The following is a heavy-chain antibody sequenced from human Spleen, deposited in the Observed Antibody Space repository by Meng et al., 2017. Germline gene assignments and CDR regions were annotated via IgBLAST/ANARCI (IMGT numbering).Heavy chain of an antibody. V-gene: IGHV3-23*01. CDR2: TSGSGGST. Sequence: GESLKISCAASGFTFSNSAMSWVRQAPGKGLEWVSATSGSGGSTYYADSVKGRFTISRDNSNNTLYVQMNSLRAEDTAVYYCARGGGVVVAATLLEYFDYWGQGTLVTVSS. CDR1: GFTFSNSA. D-gene: IGHD2-15*01. J-gene: IGHJ4*02. CDR3: ARGGGVVVAATLLEYFDY.